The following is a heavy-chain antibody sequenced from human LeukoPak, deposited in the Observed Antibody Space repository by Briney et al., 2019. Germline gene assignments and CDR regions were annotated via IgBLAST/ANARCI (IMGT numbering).Heavy chain of an antibody. D-gene: IGHD3-3*01. Sequence: ASVKVSCKASGYTFTSYDINWVRQATGQGLEWMGWMNPNSGNTGYAQKFQGRVTITADESTSTAYMELSSLRSEDTAVYYCARGSYDFWSGYYYLYGWFDPWGQGTLVTVSS. J-gene: IGHJ5*02. V-gene: IGHV1-8*03. CDR1: GYTFTSYD. CDR3: ARGSYDFWSGYYYLYGWFDP. CDR2: MNPNSGNT.